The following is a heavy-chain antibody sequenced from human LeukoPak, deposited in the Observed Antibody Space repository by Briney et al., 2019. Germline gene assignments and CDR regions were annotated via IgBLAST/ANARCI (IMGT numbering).Heavy chain of an antibody. CDR2: IRSKANSYAT. Sequence: GGPLRLSCAASGFTFSGSAMHWVRQASGKGLEWVGRIRSKANSYATAYAASVKGRFTISRDDSKNTAYLQMNSLKTEDTAVYYCTRGSGGYSYGYYYYGMDVWGQGTTVTVSS. CDR1: GFTFSGSA. CDR3: TRGSGGYSYGYYYYGMDV. V-gene: IGHV3-73*01. J-gene: IGHJ6*02. D-gene: IGHD5-18*01.